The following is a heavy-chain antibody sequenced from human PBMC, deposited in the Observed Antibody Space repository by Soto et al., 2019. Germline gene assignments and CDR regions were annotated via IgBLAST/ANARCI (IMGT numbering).Heavy chain of an antibody. D-gene: IGHD1-26*01. Sequence: PGGSLRLSCAASGFTFSSYGMHWVRQAPGKGLEWVAVIWYDGSNKYYADSVKGRFTISRDNSKNTLYLQMNSLRAEDTAVYYCARDRGGSYAAPWLGWYYYGMDVWGQGTTVTVSS. CDR2: IWYDGSNK. J-gene: IGHJ6*02. CDR3: ARDRGGSYAAPWLGWYYYGMDV. CDR1: GFTFSSYG. V-gene: IGHV3-33*01.